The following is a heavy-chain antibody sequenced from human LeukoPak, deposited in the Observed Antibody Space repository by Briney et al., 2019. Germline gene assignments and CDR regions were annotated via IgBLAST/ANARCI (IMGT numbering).Heavy chain of an antibody. V-gene: IGHV1-2*02. J-gene: IGHJ4*02. CDR3: ARELYSSSLEPFDY. CDR2: INPKSGGT. Sequence: ASVKVSCKASGYTFTGYYMHWVRQAPGQGLEWMGWINPKSGGTNYAQKFQGRVTMTRDTSISTAYMELSRLRSDDTAVYYCARELYSSSLEPFDYWGQGTLVTVSS. D-gene: IGHD6-6*01. CDR1: GYTFTGYY.